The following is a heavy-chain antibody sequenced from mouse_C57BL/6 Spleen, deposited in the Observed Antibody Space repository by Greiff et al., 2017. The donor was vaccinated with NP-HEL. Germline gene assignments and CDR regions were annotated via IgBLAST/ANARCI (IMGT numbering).Heavy chain of an antibody. Sequence: QVQLQQPGAELVMPGASVKISCKASGYAFSSSWMNWVKQRPGKGLEWIGRIYPGDGDTNYNGKFKGKATLTADKSTSTAYMQLSSLTSEDSAVYFCARWLLMDWYFDVWGTGTTVTVSS. CDR1: GYAFSSSW. D-gene: IGHD2-3*01. J-gene: IGHJ1*03. CDR2: IYPGDGDT. CDR3: ARWLLMDWYFDV. V-gene: IGHV1-82*01.